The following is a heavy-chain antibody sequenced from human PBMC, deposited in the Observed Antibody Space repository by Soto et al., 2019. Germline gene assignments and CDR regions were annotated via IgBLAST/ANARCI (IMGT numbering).Heavy chain of an antibody. D-gene: IGHD3-3*01. V-gene: IGHV1-2*02. Sequence: QLHLVQSGAVVKKPGASVTVSCSASGYPVTAYYMHWVRQAPGRGLEWMGGINPATGAAKYTQTFQGRVTMTRDTSTSTVFMELGGLKSEDPAVFYCARGGGVGVAGSAAFDMWGQGTLVTVSS. CDR2: INPATGAA. CDR3: ARGGGVGVAGSAAFDM. CDR1: GYPVTAYY. J-gene: IGHJ3*02.